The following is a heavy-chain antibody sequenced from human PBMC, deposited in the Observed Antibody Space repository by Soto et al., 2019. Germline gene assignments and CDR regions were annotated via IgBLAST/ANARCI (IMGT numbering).Heavy chain of an antibody. CDR1: GYTFTSYA. CDR2: INAGNGNT. J-gene: IGHJ6*02. CDR3: ARDGSGYGSGSYYGPGHGMDV. Sequence: ASVKVSCKASGYTFTSYAMHWVRQAPGQRLEWMGWINAGNGNTKYSQKFQGRVTITRDTSASTAYMELSSLRSEDTAVYYCARDGSGYGSGSYYGPGHGMDVWGQGTTVTVSS. D-gene: IGHD3-10*01. V-gene: IGHV1-3*01.